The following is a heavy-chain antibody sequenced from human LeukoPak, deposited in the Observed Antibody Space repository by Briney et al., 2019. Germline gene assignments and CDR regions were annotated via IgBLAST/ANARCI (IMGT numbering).Heavy chain of an antibody. CDR3: ARSFSDGSGSYPHDAFHV. CDR1: GHTLTGYH. V-gene: IGHV1-2*02. D-gene: IGHD3-10*01. Sequence: GASVKVSCKASGHTLTGYHMHWVRQAPGEGLEWMGWISPNSGGTNYVQKFQGRVNMTRDTSISTAYMELSRLRSDDTAVYYCARSFSDGSGSYPHDAFHVWGQGTLVTVSS. CDR2: ISPNSGGT. J-gene: IGHJ3*01.